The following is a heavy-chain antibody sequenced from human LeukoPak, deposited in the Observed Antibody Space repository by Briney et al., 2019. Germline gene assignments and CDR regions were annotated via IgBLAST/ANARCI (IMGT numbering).Heavy chain of an antibody. D-gene: IGHD3-9*01. Sequence: ASVTVSCKTSGYTFTYYYIHWVRQAPGQGLESMGWINPKIGGTNYAPRFQGRVSMTSDTSITTAYMQLRRVTSDDTAVYYCARDSSRRPQKYDIATSFSTENWGQGTLVAVSS. CDR2: INPKIGGT. CDR1: GYTFTYYY. CDR3: ARDSSRRPQKYDIATSFSTEN. J-gene: IGHJ4*02. V-gene: IGHV1-2*02.